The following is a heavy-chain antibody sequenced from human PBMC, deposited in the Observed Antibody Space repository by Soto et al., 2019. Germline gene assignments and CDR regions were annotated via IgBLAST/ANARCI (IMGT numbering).Heavy chain of an antibody. D-gene: IGHD3-3*01. CDR2: ISTSGATR. CDR3: ARFLGSGFDY. Sequence: EVQLVESGGGLVQPGGSLRLSCVASGFTFSTDTMNWVRQAPGKGLEWVAHISTSGATRYYADSVKGRFTISRDNAKTSLYLQMDSLRNEDTAVYYCARFLGSGFDYWGQGTLVTVSS. CDR1: GFTFSTDT. J-gene: IGHJ4*02. V-gene: IGHV3-48*02.